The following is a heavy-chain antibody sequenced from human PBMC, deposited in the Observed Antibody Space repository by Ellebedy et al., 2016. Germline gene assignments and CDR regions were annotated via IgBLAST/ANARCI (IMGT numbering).Heavy chain of an antibody. D-gene: IGHD3-10*01. J-gene: IGHJ5*02. CDR3: ARERPMVRGFDP. CDR2: IYSVGST. Sequence: GGSLRLSCAASGFTVSSNYMSWVRQAPGKGLEWVSVIYSVGSTYYADSVKGRFTSSRDNSKNTLYLQMNSLRAEDTAVYYCARERPMVRGFDPWGQGTLVTVSS. V-gene: IGHV3-53*01. CDR1: GFTVSSNY.